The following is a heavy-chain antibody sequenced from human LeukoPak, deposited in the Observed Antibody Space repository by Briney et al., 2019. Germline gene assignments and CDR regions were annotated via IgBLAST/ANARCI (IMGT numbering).Heavy chain of an antibody. V-gene: IGHV3-74*01. D-gene: IGHD3-3*01. Sequence: PGGSLRLSCTASGLTFSDYYMSWIRQAPGKGLVWVSRINSDGSSTSYADSVKGRFTISRDNAKNTLYLQMNSLRAEDTAVYYCARGYYDFWRGSVDAFDIWGQGTMVTVSS. CDR1: GLTFSDYY. CDR2: INSDGSST. J-gene: IGHJ3*02. CDR3: ARGYYDFWRGSVDAFDI.